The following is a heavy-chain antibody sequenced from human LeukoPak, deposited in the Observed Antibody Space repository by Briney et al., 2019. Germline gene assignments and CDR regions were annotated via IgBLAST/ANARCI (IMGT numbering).Heavy chain of an antibody. D-gene: IGHD6-19*01. CDR2: INPNSGGT. Sequence: GESLKISCKGSGYTFTSYDINWVRQAPGQGLEWMGWINPNSGGTNYAQKFQGWVTMTRDTSISTAYMELSRLRSDDTAVYYCARDGWYSSYYYYGMDVWGQGTTVTVSS. CDR1: GYTFTSYD. CDR3: ARDGWYSSYYYYGMDV. J-gene: IGHJ6*02. V-gene: IGHV1-2*04.